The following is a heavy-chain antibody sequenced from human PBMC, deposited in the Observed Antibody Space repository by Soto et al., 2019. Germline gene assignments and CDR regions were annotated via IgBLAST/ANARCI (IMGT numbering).Heavy chain of an antibody. D-gene: IGHD4-4*01. CDR1: GFTFSDYG. CDR3: NRLGDYSKGAP. J-gene: IGHJ5*02. V-gene: IGHV3-49*03. Sequence: GGSLRLSCTASGFTFSDYGMSWSRQAPGKGLEWLGFVRRKANGGTTEYAASVKGRFTISRDDSKSIAYLQMDSLKTDDTAVYYCNRLGDYSKGAPWGQGTLVTVSS. CDR2: VRRKANGGTT.